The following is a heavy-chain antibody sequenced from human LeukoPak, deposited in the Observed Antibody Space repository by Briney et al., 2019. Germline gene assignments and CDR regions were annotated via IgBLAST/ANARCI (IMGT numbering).Heavy chain of an antibody. J-gene: IGHJ6*02. CDR2: INQAGSEI. V-gene: IGHV3-7*05. CDR1: GFTFSSYW. Sequence: PGGSLRLSCAASGFTFSSYWMSWVRQAPGKGLEWVANINQAGSEIYYLDSVKGRFTISRDNTKKSLYLQMNSLRAEDTAVYYCARDFLLLPNVVVTATRYGMDVWGQGTTVTVSS. CDR3: ARDFLLLPNVVVTATRYGMDV. D-gene: IGHD2-21*02.